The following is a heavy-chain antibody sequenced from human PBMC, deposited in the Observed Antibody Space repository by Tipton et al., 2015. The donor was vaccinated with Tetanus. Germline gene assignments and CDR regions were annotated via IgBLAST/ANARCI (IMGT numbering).Heavy chain of an antibody. CDR1: GFSFRDFG. D-gene: IGHD4-17*01. J-gene: IGHJ4*02. CDR3: ARAIRRSMIGYGVFDS. Sequence: SLRLSCAGSGFSFRDFGMNWVRQAPGKGLEWVSSISWDSGDMAYAGSVKGRFTISRDNDENSLFLRMTSLTDEDTAVYFCARAIRRSMIGYGVFDSWGQGTLVAVSS. CDR2: ISWDSGDM. V-gene: IGHV3-21*06.